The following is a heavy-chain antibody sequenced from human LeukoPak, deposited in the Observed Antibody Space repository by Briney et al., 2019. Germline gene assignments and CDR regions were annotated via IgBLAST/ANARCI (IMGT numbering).Heavy chain of an antibody. J-gene: IGHJ5*02. CDR3: ARTDYASSNYDPFAWFDP. V-gene: IGHV4-59*01. CDR2: IYYTGST. Sequence: PSETLSLTCTVSGDSISSYYWSWIRQPPGKGLEWIGYIYYTGSTSFNPSLKSRVTISVDTSKNQLFLRLTSVPAADTAMYYCARTDYASSNYDPFAWFDPWGQGTLVTVSS. D-gene: IGHD4-11*01. CDR1: GDSISSYY.